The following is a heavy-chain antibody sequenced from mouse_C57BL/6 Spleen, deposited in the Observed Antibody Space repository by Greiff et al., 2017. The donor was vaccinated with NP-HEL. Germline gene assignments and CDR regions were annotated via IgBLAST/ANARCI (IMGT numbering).Heavy chain of an antibody. Sequence: VQLQQSGAELVRPGASVKLSCKASGYTFTDYYINWVKQRPGQGLEWIARIYPGSGNTYYNEKFKGKATLTAEKSSSTAYMQLSSLTAEDSAVYFCARCYYDYEGGYFDVWGTGTTVTVSS. D-gene: IGHD2-4*01. CDR2: IYPGSGNT. J-gene: IGHJ1*03. V-gene: IGHV1-76*01. CDR1: GYTFTDYY. CDR3: ARCYYDYEGGYFDV.